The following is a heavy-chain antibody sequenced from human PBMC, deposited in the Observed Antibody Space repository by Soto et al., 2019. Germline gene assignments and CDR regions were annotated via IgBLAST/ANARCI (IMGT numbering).Heavy chain of an antibody. Sequence: QVQLQESGPGLVKPSETLSLTCTVSGGSISSYYWSWIRQPPGKGLEWLGYIYYSGSTNYNPSLKRRGHLSVDTSKHPFSLKLSPVNGADTAVYYCARSYRPYCSGGSRYFYYYYYMDVWGKGTPVTVSS. CDR1: GGSISSYY. D-gene: IGHD2-15*01. V-gene: IGHV4-59*01. CDR3: ARSYRPYCSGGSRYFYYYYYMDV. CDR2: IYYSGST. J-gene: IGHJ6*03.